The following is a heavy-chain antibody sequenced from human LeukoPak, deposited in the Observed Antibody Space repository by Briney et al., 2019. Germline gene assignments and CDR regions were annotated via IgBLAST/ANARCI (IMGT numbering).Heavy chain of an antibody. Sequence: PGESLRLSCAASGFTFTNAWMNWVRQAPGKGLEWVGRIKSKSDGSTTDYAAPVNGRFTISRDDSINMVYLQMNSLKTEDTGVYFCVSGDDSWGQGTLVTVSS. CDR2: IKSKSDGSTT. CDR3: VSGDDS. V-gene: IGHV3-15*01. CDR1: GFTFTNAW. J-gene: IGHJ4*02.